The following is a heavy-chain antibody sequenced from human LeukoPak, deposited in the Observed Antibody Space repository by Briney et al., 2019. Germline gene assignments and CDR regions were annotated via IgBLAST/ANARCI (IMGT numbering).Heavy chain of an antibody. J-gene: IGHJ4*02. V-gene: IGHV3-33*01. CDR2: IWNDGNDK. CDR3: ARDNSGSFSFVDY. CDR1: GFTFSSYG. D-gene: IGHD3-10*01. Sequence: PGGSLRLSCEASGFTFSSYGMHWVHQAPGKGLERVAGIWNDGNDKYYADSVKGRFIISRDNSKNTLYLQMNSLRAEDTAVYYCARDNSGSFSFVDYWGQGTLVTVSS.